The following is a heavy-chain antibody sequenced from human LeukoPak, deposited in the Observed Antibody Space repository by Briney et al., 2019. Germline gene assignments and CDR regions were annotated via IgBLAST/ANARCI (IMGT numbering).Heavy chain of an antibody. J-gene: IGHJ4*02. CDR1: GFTFSSYS. CDR3: ARGPLAVAPDY. CDR2: ISSSSSTI. Sequence: GGSLRLSCAASGFTFSSYSMNWVRQAPGKGLEWVSYISSSSSTIYYADSVKGRFTISRDNAKNSLYLQMNSLRAEDTAVYYCARGPLAVAPDYWGQGTLVTVSS. V-gene: IGHV3-48*04. D-gene: IGHD6-19*01.